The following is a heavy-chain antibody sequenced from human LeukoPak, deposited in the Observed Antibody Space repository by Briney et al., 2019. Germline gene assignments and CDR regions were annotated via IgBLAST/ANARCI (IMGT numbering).Heavy chain of an antibody. J-gene: IGHJ5*02. CDR3: VRDES. Sequence: GGSLRLSCAGSGCTFSWHWMSWVRQAPGKGLEWVANINQDGSTKYYVDSVKGRFTISRDNAKNSLYLQMSSLRAEDTAVYYCVRDESWGQGTLVTVSS. CDR2: INQDGSTK. CDR1: GCTFSWHW. V-gene: IGHV3-7*03.